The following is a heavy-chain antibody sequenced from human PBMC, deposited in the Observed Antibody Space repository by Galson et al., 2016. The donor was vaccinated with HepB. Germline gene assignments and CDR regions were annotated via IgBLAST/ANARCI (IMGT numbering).Heavy chain of an antibody. V-gene: IGHV3-33*01. J-gene: IGHJ4*02. CDR3: ARDRDSDFPACPLY. D-gene: IGHD3-3*01. Sequence: SLRLSCAASGFTFSSYGMHWVRQAPGKGLEWVAVIWYDGSNKYYADSVKGRFTISRDNSKNTLYLQMNGLRAEDTTVYYCARDRDSDFPACPLYWGQGTLVIVSS. CDR2: IWYDGSNK. CDR1: GFTFSSYG.